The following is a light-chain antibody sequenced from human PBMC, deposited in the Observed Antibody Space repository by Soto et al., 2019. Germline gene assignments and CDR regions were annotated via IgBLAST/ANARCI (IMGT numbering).Light chain of an antibody. CDR3: AAWDDSLNGYG. CDR2: SNN. J-gene: IGLJ1*01. CDR1: SSNIGSNT. Sequence: QLVLTQPPSASGTPGQRVTISCSGSSSNIGSNTVNWYQQLPGTAPKLLIYSNNQRPSGVPDRFSGSKSGTSASLAISGLQSEDEADYYCAAWDDSLNGYGFGTGTKVTVL. V-gene: IGLV1-44*01.